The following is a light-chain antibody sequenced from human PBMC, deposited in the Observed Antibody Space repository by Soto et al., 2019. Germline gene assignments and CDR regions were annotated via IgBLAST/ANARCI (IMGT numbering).Light chain of an antibody. J-gene: IGKJ1*01. V-gene: IGKV1-12*01. CDR1: QGIGSW. CDR3: QQTGSFPRT. CDR2: AAS. Sequence: DIQMTQSPSSVSASVGDRVTITCRASQGIGSWLAWYQQKPGKAPNLLIYAASSLQSGVPSRFSGSGSGTDFTLTISSRQPEDFATYYCQQTGSFPRTFGQGTKVEIK.